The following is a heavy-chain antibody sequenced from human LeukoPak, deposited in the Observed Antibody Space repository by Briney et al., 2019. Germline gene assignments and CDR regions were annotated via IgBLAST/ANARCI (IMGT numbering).Heavy chain of an antibody. D-gene: IGHD1-1*01. V-gene: IGHV6-1*01. J-gene: IGHJ4*02. CDR1: VDSVSTNNAG. CDR3: TRLMRGPTGTNDY. CDR2: TYYRSKWYS. Sequence: SQTLSLTCAISVDSVSTNNAGGSCIRQSPSRGLEWLGRTYYRSKWYSDYAVSVQSRIIINPDTSKNQFSLQLNSVTPEDTAVYSCTRLMRGPTGTNDYWGQGTHVTVSS.